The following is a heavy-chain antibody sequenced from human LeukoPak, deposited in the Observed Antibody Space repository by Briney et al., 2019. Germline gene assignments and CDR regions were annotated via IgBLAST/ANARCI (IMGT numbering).Heavy chain of an antibody. CDR1: GYTFTGYY. V-gene: IGHV1-2*02. J-gene: IGHJ3*02. CDR2: IYPYSGDT. CDR3: ARDRNSGSSLDI. D-gene: IGHD6-6*01. Sequence: ASVRVSCKASGYTFTGYYIHWVRQAPGQGLEWMGWIYPYSGDTNYAQNFQGRVTMTRDTSISTAYMELSSLKSDDTAVYYCARDRNSGSSLDIWGQGTMLTVSS.